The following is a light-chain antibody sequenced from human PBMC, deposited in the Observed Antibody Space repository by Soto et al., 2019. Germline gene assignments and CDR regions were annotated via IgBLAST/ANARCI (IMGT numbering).Light chain of an antibody. V-gene: IGKV4-1*01. J-gene: IGKJ2*01. Sequence: DIVMTQSPDSLAVSLGERATINCKSSQRVLYSSTNKNYLAWYQQKQGQPPKLLIYWASTRESGVPDRFSGSGSGTDFTLTISSLQAEDVSVYYCQQYYSTPYTFGQGTKLEIK. CDR2: WAS. CDR3: QQYYSTPYT. CDR1: QRVLYSSTNKNY.